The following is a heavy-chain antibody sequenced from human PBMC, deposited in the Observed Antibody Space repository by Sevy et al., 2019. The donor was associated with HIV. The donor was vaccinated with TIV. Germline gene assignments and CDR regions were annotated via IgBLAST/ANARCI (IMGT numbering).Heavy chain of an antibody. CDR3: ARVRFSAWYGDYYYYGMDV. D-gene: IGHD6-19*01. CDR2: INPNSGGT. Sequence: ASVKVSCKASGYTFTGYYMHWVRQAPGQGLEWMGRINPNSGGTNYAQKFQGRVTMTRGTSISTAYMELSRLRSDDTAMYYCARVRFSAWYGDYYYYGMDVWGQGTTVTVSS. J-gene: IGHJ6*02. CDR1: GYTFTGYY. V-gene: IGHV1-2*06.